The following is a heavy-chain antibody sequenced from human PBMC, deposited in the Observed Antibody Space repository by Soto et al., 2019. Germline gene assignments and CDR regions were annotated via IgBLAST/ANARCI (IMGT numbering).Heavy chain of an antibody. CDR3: ARVITTENDY. D-gene: IGHD3-3*01. J-gene: IGHJ4*02. V-gene: IGHV3-30-3*01. CDR2: ISYDGSNK. Sequence: SLRLSCAASGFTFSSYAMHWVRQAPGKGLEWVAVISYDGSNKYYADSVKGRFTISRDNSKYTLYLQMNSLGAEDTAVYYCARVITTENDYWGQGTLVTVSS. CDR1: GFTFSSYA.